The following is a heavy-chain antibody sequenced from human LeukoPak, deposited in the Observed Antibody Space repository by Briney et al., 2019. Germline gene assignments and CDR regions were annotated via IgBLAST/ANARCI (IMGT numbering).Heavy chain of an antibody. CDR2: ISSSGSTI. CDR3: ARDPPKRKTDSSIDY. J-gene: IGHJ4*02. V-gene: IGHV3-48*03. D-gene: IGHD6-19*01. CDR1: GFTFSSYE. Sequence: HPGGSLRLSCAASGFTFSSYEMNWVRQAPGKGLEWVSYISSSGSTIYYADSVKGRFTISRDNAKNSLYLQMNSLRAEDTAVYYCARDPPKRKTDSSIDYWGQGTLVTVSS.